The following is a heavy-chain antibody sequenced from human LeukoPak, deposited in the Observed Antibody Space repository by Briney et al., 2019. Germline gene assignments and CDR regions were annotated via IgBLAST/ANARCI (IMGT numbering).Heavy chain of an antibody. J-gene: IGHJ4*02. Sequence: GGSLNLSGAASGFPFSSYAMSGAGPAPGKGLEWVSAISGSAVNTFSADTMNGRFTFSRDNSKNAINLQINSLRAENTAVYYCPNLVPRGGSYVGGGDFAYWGQGTPVTVSS. CDR2: ISGSAVNT. CDR3: PNLVPRGGSYVGGGDFAY. V-gene: IGHV3-23*01. D-gene: IGHD1-26*01. CDR1: GFPFSSYA.